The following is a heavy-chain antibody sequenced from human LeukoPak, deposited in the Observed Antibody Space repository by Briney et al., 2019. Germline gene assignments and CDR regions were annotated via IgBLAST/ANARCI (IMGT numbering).Heavy chain of an antibody. V-gene: IGHV3-23*01. CDR1: GFTFSSYA. J-gene: IGHJ4*02. CDR3: ARGDGYNFFDY. CDR2: LSSSGGSS. D-gene: IGHD5-24*01. Sequence: GGCLRLSCAASGFTFSSYAMSWVRQAPGKGLEWVSALSSSGGSSYYADSVKGRFTISRDNSKKTLYRQMKSLRAEDTAVYYCARGDGYNFFDYWGQGTLVTVSS.